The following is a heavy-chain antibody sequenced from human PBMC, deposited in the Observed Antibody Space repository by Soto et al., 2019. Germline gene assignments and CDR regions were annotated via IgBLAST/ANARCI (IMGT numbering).Heavy chain of an antibody. Sequence: DVQLLESGGGLVQPGGSLRLSCAASGFTFSSYAMGWVRQGPGKGLEWVAVVSSGGSTHYADSVRGRFTISRDKSKNTLSLQMNILTAADRAVYFCAERCGAGGHFDCFGQGALVTVSS. CDR3: AERCGAGGHFDC. D-gene: IGHD2-21*01. J-gene: IGHJ4*02. CDR2: VSSGGST. CDR1: GFTFSSYA. V-gene: IGHV3-23*01.